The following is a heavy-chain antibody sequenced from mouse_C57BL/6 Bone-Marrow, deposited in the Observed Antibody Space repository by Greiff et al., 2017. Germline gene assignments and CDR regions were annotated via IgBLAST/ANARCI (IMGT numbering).Heavy chain of an antibody. J-gene: IGHJ1*03. D-gene: IGHD1-1*01. Sequence: EVQRVESGPVLVKPGPSVKISCKASGFTFTDYYMHWVKQSHGKSLEWIGLVYPYNGGTSYNQKFKGKATLTVDTSSSTAYMELNSLTSEDSAVYYCARRGGSSPYWYFDVWGTGTTVTVSS. V-gene: IGHV1-36*01. CDR3: ARRGGSSPYWYFDV. CDR1: GFTFTDYY. CDR2: VYPYNGGT.